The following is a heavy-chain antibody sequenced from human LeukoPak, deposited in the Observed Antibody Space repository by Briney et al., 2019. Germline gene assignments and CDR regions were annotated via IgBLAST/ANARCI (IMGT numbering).Heavy chain of an antibody. CDR3: ARDSNPWNLGSYYFDY. CDR2: IWYDGSNK. J-gene: IGHJ4*02. V-gene: IGHV3-33*01. Sequence: PGRSLRLSCAASGFTFSSYGMHWVRQAPGKGLEWVAVIWYDGSNKYHADSVKGRFTISRDNSKNTLYLQMNSLRAEDTAVYYCARDSNPWNLGSYYFDYWGQGTLVTVSS. CDR1: GFTFSSYG. D-gene: IGHD1-1*01.